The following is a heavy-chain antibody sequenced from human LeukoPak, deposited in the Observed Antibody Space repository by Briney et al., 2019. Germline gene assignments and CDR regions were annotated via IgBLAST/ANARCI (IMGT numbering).Heavy chain of an antibody. V-gene: IGHV4-34*01. D-gene: IGHD5-12*01. Sequence: SETLSLTCAVYGGSFSGYYWSWIRQPPGKGLEWIGEINHSGSTNYNPSLKSRVTISVDTSKNQSSLKLSSVTAADTAVYYCASPRGGYSGYAPFDYWGQGTLVTVSS. J-gene: IGHJ4*02. CDR1: GGSFSGYY. CDR2: INHSGST. CDR3: ASPRGGYSGYAPFDY.